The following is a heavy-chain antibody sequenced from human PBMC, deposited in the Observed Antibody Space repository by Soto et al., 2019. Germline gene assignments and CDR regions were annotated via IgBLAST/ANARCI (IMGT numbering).Heavy chain of an antibody. V-gene: IGHV3-30-3*01. CDR1: GFTFSSYA. CDR2: ISYDGSNK. Sequence: QVQLVESGGGVVQPGRSLRLSCAASGFTFSSYAMHWVRQAPGKGLEWVAVISYDGSNKYHADSEKGRFIISRDNSKNTLYLQMNRLRVEDTAVYYCVSDREGDPWGQGTLVTVSS. J-gene: IGHJ5*02. D-gene: IGHD3-10*01. CDR3: VSDREGDP.